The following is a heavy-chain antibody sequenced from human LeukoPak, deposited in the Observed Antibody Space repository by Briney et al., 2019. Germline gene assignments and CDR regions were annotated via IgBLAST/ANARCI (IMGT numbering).Heavy chain of an antibody. D-gene: IGHD3-16*01. V-gene: IGHV4-39*01. CDR3: ARGWGEFDP. CDR1: GGSISSSSYY. Sequence: SETLSLTCTVSGGSISSSSYYWGWIRQPPGKGLEWIGSIYYSGSTYYNPSLKSRVTISVDTSKNQFSLKLSSVTAADTAVYYCARGWGEFDPWGRGTLVTVSS. J-gene: IGHJ5*02. CDR2: IYYSGST.